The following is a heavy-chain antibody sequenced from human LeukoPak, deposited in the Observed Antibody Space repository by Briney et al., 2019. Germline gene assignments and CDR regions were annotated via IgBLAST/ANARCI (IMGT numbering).Heavy chain of an antibody. CDR1: GGSFSGYY. D-gene: IGHD3-16*01. J-gene: IGHJ4*02. CDR2: INHSGST. V-gene: IGHV4-34*01. Sequence: NPSETLSLTCAVYGGSFSGYYWSWIRQPPGKGLEWIGEINHSGSTNYNPSLKGRVTISVDTSKNQFSLKLSSVTAADTAVYYCARGGLGFDYWGQGTLVTVSS. CDR3: ARGGLGFDY.